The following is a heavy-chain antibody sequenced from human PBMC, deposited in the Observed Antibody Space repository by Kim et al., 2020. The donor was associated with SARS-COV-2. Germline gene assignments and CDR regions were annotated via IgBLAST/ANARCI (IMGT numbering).Heavy chain of an antibody. CDR1: GGTFSSYA. CDR2: IIPIFGTA. V-gene: IGHV1-69*13. D-gene: IGHD5-18*01. J-gene: IGHJ4*02. Sequence: SVKVSCKASGGTFSSYAISWVRQAPGQGLEWMGGIIPIFGTANYAQKFQGRVTITADESTSTAYMELSSLRSEDTAVYYCAREGDKYSYGTFDYWGQGTLVTVSS. CDR3: AREGDKYSYGTFDY.